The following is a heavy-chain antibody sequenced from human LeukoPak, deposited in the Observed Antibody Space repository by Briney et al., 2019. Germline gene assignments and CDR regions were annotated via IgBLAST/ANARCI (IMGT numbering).Heavy chain of an antibody. CDR3: AKDLWDSGSQAYFDY. Sequence: GGSLRLSCAASGSTFSSYAMSWVRKAPGKGLEWVSGVSGSGGSTYYADSVKGRFTISRDNSKNTLYLQMNSLRAEDTAVYYCAKDLWDSGSQAYFDYWGQGTLVTVSS. CDR1: GSTFSSYA. J-gene: IGHJ4*02. CDR2: VSGSGGST. D-gene: IGHD3-10*01. V-gene: IGHV3-23*01.